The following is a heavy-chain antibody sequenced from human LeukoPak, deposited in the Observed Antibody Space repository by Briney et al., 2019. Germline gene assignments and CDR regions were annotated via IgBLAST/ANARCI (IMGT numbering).Heavy chain of an antibody. D-gene: IGHD6-13*01. V-gene: IGHV3-30-3*01. CDR2: ISYDGSKK. Sequence: GGSLRLSCSASGFTFSSNAMHWVRQAPGKGLEWVAVISYDGSKKYYADSVKDRFTISRDNSKSTLYLQMNSLRAEDTALYYCAGYSSSWSSFDHWGQGPLVTVSS. CDR1: GFTFSSNA. J-gene: IGHJ4*02. CDR3: AGYSSSWSSFDH.